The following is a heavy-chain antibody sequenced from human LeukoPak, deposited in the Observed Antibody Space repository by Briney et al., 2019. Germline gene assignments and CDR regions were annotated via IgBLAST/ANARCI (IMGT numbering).Heavy chain of an antibody. J-gene: IGHJ4*01. Sequence: PSETLSLTCTVSGDSIRNHYWSWIRQPPGKGLECIGVIHDSGSTNYNPSVKSRVTISVDTPKNQFSLKLNSVTAADTAVYFCARVSLSGYCSGASCYFDYWGHGTLVTVSS. CDR3: ARVSLSGYCSGASCYFDY. D-gene: IGHD2-15*01. V-gene: IGHV4-59*11. CDR1: GDSIRNHY. CDR2: IHDSGST.